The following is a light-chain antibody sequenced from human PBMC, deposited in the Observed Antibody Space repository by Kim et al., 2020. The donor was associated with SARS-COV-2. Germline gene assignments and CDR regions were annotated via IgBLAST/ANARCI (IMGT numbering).Light chain of an antibody. CDR3: HSYDSDSQV. CDR2: KDN. CDR1: SGNIARNY. Sequence: NTVTISCTGSSGNIARNYVQWYQQRPGSAPTTIISKDNERPSGVPDRFSGSIDSSSNSASLTISGLSTEDEADYYCHSYDSDSQVFGGGTQLTVL. J-gene: IGLJ7*01. V-gene: IGLV6-57*02.